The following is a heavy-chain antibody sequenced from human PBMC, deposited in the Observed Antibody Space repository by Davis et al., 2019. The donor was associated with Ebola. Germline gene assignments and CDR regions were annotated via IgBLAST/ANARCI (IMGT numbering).Heavy chain of an antibody. D-gene: IGHD2-2*02. CDR2: IRSKANSYAT. CDR1: GFTFSGSA. CDR3: AKGDDIVVVPAAIPGLGYYFDY. V-gene: IGHV3-73*01. J-gene: IGHJ4*02. Sequence: GESLKISCAASGFTFSGSAMHWVRQASGKGLEWVGRIRSKANSYATAYAASVKGRFTISRDDSKNTAYLQMNSLKTEDTAVYYCAKGDDIVVVPAAIPGLGYYFDYWGQGTLVTVSS.